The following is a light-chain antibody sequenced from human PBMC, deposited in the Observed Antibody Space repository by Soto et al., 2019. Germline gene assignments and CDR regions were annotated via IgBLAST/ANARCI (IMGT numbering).Light chain of an antibody. Sequence: QSALTQPASVSGSPGQSITISCTGTSSDVGGQKLVSWYQQHPGKSPKVLLYEGSERPSGVSVRFSGSKSGNTASLTISGLQAEDDAAYYCCSYAGSTTWVFGGGTKLTV. CDR3: CSYAGSTTWV. J-gene: IGLJ3*02. V-gene: IGLV2-23*01. CDR1: SSDVGGQKL. CDR2: EGS.